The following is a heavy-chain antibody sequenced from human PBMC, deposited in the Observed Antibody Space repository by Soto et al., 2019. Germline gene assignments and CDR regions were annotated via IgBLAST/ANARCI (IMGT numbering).Heavy chain of an antibody. Sequence: ASVKVSCKASGYTFTSYDINWVRQATGQGLEWMGWMNPNSGNTGYAQKFQGRVTMTRNTSISTAYMELSSLRSEDTAVYYCARDSWAYCGGDCYSVTDAFDIWGQGTMVTVSS. J-gene: IGHJ3*02. D-gene: IGHD2-21*02. CDR2: MNPNSGNT. V-gene: IGHV1-8*01. CDR3: ARDSWAYCGGDCYSVTDAFDI. CDR1: GYTFTSYD.